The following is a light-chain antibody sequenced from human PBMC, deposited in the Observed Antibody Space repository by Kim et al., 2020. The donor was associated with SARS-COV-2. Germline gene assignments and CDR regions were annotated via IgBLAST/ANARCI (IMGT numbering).Light chain of an antibody. CDR3: QAWDSSTAV. CDR2: QDS. Sequence: SVSPGQTASLTCSGDKVGDKYACWYQQKPGQSPVLVIYQDSKRPSGIPERFSGSNSGNTATLTISGTQAMDEADYYCQAWDSSTAVFGTGTKVTVL. CDR1: KVGDKY. J-gene: IGLJ1*01. V-gene: IGLV3-1*01.